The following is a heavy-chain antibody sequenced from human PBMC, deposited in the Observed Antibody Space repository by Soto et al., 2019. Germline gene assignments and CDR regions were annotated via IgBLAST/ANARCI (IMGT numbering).Heavy chain of an antibody. V-gene: IGHV1-46*01. CDR3: VRRTHYTNGYGDYYDAFDI. D-gene: IGHD4-17*01. Sequence: ASMKVSCKASGYTFTSYNMHWGRQAPGQGLERKGIINPSGGSTSDVQKFQGRVTMTRDTSTSTVYMELISLRSEDTAVYYCVRRTHYTNGYGDYYDAFDIWGQGTMVTVSS. CDR1: GYTFTSYN. CDR2: INPSGGST. J-gene: IGHJ3*02.